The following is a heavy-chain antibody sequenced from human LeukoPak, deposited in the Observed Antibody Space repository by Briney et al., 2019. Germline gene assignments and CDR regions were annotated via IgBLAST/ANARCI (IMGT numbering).Heavy chain of an antibody. CDR3: ARGHVAGTDRHWDY. D-gene: IGHD6-19*01. CDR1: GFTFSSHW. Sequence: GGSLRLSCAASGFTFSSHWMHWVRQGPGKGLVWVSRIKGDGTGPSYADSVKGRFTISRDNAKSTLYMQMNSLRAEDTAVYYCARGHVAGTDRHWDYWGQGTLATVSS. V-gene: IGHV3-74*01. J-gene: IGHJ4*02. CDR2: IKGDGTGP.